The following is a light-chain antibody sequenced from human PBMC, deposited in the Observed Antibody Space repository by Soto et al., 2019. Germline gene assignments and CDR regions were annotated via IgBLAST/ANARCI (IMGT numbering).Light chain of an antibody. CDR2: DVS. CDR1: SSDVGGYKY. V-gene: IGLV2-11*01. J-gene: IGLJ3*02. Sequence: QTALTQSRSVSGSPGQSVTISCTGTSSDVGGYKYVSWYQQYPGKAPQIMIYDVSKRPSGVPDRFSGSKSGNTASLTISGLQAEDEADYYCCSYAGSHNWVFGGGTKVTVL. CDR3: CSYAGSHNWV.